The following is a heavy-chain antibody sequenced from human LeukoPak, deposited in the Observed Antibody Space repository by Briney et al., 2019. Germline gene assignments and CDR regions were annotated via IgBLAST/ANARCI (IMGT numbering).Heavy chain of an antibody. Sequence: GGSLRLPCAASGFTFSSYWMHWVRQAPGKALVWVSRINSDGSRTDYADCVKGRFTISRDSAYNTLFLQMNSLRPEDTAVYFCARGLRPQSSSWYAVLDYWGQGILVTVSS. V-gene: IGHV3-74*01. D-gene: IGHD6-13*01. J-gene: IGHJ4*02. CDR1: GFTFSSYW. CDR3: ARGLRPQSSSWYAVLDY. CDR2: INSDGSRT.